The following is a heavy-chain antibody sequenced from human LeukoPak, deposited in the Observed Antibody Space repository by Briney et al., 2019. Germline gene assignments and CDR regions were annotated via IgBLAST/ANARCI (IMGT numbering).Heavy chain of an antibody. CDR1: GGSISSGGYS. J-gene: IGHJ4*02. CDR3: ARDLGSSPFDY. CDR2: IYYSGST. D-gene: IGHD2-2*01. V-gene: IGHV4-31*03. Sequence: SETLSLTCTVSGGSISSGGYSWSWIRQHPGKGLEWIGYIYYSGSTYYNPSLKSRVTISVDTSKNQFSLKLSSVTAADTAVYYCARDLGSSPFDYWGQGTLVTVSS.